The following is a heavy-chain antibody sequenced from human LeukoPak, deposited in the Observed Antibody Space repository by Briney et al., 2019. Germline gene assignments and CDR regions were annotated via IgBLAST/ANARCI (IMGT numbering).Heavy chain of an antibody. CDR2: IYYSGRT. CDR3: AGAVYDYIWGRYRFDY. CDR1: GGSISSGGYY. Sequence: PSETLSLTCTVSGGSISSGGYYWSWIRQHPGKGLEWIGFIYYSGRTYYNPSLKSRVTFSVDTSKNQFSLKLSSVNAADTAVYYCAGAVYDYIWGRYRFDYWGQGTLVTVSS. D-gene: IGHD3-16*02. V-gene: IGHV4-31*03. J-gene: IGHJ4*02.